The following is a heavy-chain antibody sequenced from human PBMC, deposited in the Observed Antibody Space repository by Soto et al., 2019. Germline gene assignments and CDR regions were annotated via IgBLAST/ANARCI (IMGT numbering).Heavy chain of an antibody. Sequence: QVQLVQSGAEVKKPGSSVTVSCKAPGGPFRSYAISWVRQAPGQGLEWMGGIIPIFGTAKYAQKFQGRVTITADESTSTGYMELSSLRSEDTAVYYCARSQGGSSSLDIYYYYYYGMDVWGQGTTVTVSS. D-gene: IGHD2-15*01. CDR1: GGPFRSYA. CDR3: ARSQGGSSSLDIYYYYYYGMDV. J-gene: IGHJ6*02. CDR2: IIPIFGTA. V-gene: IGHV1-69*01.